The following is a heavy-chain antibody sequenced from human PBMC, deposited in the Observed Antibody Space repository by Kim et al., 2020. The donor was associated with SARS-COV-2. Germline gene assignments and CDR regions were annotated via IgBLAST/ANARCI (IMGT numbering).Heavy chain of an antibody. V-gene: IGHV3-30*18. D-gene: IGHD2-8*02. CDR2: ISYDGSNK. Sequence: GGSLRLSCAASGFTFSSYGMHWVRQAPGKGLEWVAVISYDGSNKYYADSVKGRFTISRDNSKNTLYLQMNSLRAEDTAVYYCAKDRVLWYGMDVWGQGTTVTFS. CDR3: AKDRVLWYGMDV. J-gene: IGHJ6*02. CDR1: GFTFSSYG.